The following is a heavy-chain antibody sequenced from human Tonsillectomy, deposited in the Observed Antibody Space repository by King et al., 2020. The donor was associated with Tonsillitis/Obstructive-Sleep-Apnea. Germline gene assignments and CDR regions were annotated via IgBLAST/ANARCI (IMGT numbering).Heavy chain of an antibody. J-gene: IGHJ3*02. D-gene: IGHD3-22*01. CDR2: IIPIVDIE. CDR1: GGTFSSYG. Sequence: VQLVESGAEVKKPGSSVKVSCKASGGTFSSYGISWVRQAPGQGLEWRGSIIPIVDIENYPQKFRGRVTITADKSTTTAYRELRSLRSEDTAVYYCARVLAPNYFDSSGEDAFDIWGQGTMVTVSS. CDR3: ARVLAPNYFDSSGEDAFDI. V-gene: IGHV1-69*09.